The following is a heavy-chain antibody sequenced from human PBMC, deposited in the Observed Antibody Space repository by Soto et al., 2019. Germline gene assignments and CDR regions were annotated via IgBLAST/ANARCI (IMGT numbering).Heavy chain of an antibody. D-gene: IGHD6-13*01. J-gene: IGHJ6*02. V-gene: IGHV3-43*01. Sequence: EVQLVESGGVVVQPGGSLRLSCAASGFTFDDYTMHWVRQAPGKGLEWVSLISWDGGSTYYADSLKGRFTISRDNSKNSLYLQMNSLRTEDTALYYCAKGRIAAAGIWGVHYYGMDVWGQGTTVTVSS. CDR3: AKGRIAAAGIWGVHYYGMDV. CDR1: GFTFDDYT. CDR2: ISWDGGST.